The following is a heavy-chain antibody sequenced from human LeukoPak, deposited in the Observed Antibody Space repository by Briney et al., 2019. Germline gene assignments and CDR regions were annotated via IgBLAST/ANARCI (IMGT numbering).Heavy chain of an antibody. CDR1: GYTFTSYD. V-gene: IGHV1-69*04. D-gene: IGHD4-17*01. CDR3: ARDRDYGDYTFDY. J-gene: IGHJ4*02. Sequence: SVKVSCKASGYTFTSYDINWVRQAPGQGLEWMGRIVPILGIANYAQKFQGRVTITADKSTSTAYMELSSLRSEDTAVYYCARDRDYGDYTFDYWGQGTLVTVSS. CDR2: IVPILGIA.